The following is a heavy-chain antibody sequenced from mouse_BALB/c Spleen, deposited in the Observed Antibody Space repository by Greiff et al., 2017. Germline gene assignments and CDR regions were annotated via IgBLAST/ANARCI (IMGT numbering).Heavy chain of an antibody. Sequence: QVQLQQSGTVLARPGASVKMSCKASGYTFTSYWMNWVKQRPGQGLEWIGMIHPSDSETRLNQKFKDKATLTVDKSSSTAYMQLSSPTSEDSAVYYCARFYDGRYAMDYWGQGTSVTVSS. CDR1: GYTFTSYW. CDR2: IHPSDSET. D-gene: IGHD2-3*01. V-gene: IGHV1-74*01. J-gene: IGHJ4*01. CDR3: ARFYDGRYAMDY.